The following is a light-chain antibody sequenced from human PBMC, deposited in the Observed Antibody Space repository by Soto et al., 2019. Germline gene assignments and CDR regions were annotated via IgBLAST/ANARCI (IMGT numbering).Light chain of an antibody. J-gene: IGKJ4*01. CDR2: GAS. CDR1: KSISSN. V-gene: IGKV3-15*01. Sequence: EIVMTQSPATLSVSPVERATLSCRAGKSISSNLAWYQLKPGQAPRLLIYGASTRATGIPARFSGSGSGTEFTLTITSLQSEDFAVYFCQQYNDGLTFGGGTKVDI. CDR3: QQYNDGLT.